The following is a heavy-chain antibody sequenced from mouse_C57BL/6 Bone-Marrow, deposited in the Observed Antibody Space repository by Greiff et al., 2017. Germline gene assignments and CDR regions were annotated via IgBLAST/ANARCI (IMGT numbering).Heavy chain of an antibody. V-gene: IGHV5-12*01. CDR1: GFTFSDYY. J-gene: IGHJ2*01. Sequence: DVQLVESGGGLVQPGGSLKLSCAASGFTFSDYYMYWVRQTPEKRLEWVAYISNGGGSTYYPDTVKGRFTISRDNAKNTLYLQMSRLKSEDTAMYYCARRDYYGSSLGYWGQGTTLTVSS. CDR3: ARRDYYGSSLGY. CDR2: ISNGGGST. D-gene: IGHD1-1*01.